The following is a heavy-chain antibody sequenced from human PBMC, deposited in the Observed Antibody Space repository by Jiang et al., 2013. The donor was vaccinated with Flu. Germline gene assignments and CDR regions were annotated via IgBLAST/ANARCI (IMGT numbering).Heavy chain of an antibody. D-gene: IGHD5-12*01. CDR2: IYYSGST. CDR3: ARDPVYSGYDVKWGFDY. J-gene: IGHJ4*02. CDR1: GGSISSSSYY. Sequence: GSGLVKPSETLSLTCTVFGGSISSSSYYWGWIRQPPGKGLEWIGSIYYSGSTYYNPSLKSRVTISVDTSKNEFSLQLSSVTAADTAVYYCARDPVYSGYDVKWGFDYLGQGTLVTVS. V-gene: IGHV4-39*07.